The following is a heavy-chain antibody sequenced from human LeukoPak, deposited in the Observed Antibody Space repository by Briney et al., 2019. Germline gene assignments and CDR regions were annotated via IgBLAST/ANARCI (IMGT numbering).Heavy chain of an antibody. CDR3: ATDRGQSGSYYLAFDI. V-gene: IGHV1-24*01. Sequence: GASVTVSCKVSGYTLTELSMHWVRQAPGKGLEWMGGFDPEDGETIYAQKFQGRVTMTEDTSTDTAYMELSSLRSEDTAVYYCATDRGQSGSYYLAFDIWGQGKMVTVSS. J-gene: IGHJ3*02. D-gene: IGHD1-26*01. CDR1: GYTLTELS. CDR2: FDPEDGET.